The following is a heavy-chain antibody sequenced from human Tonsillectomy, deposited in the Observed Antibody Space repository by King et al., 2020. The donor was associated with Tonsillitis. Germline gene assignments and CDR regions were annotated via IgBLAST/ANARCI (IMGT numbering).Heavy chain of an antibody. CDR2: ISYDGRTK. CDR1: QFSFGDHG. D-gene: IGHD3-16*02. CDR3: AKALSVSYYFGMDV. J-gene: IGHJ6*02. Sequence: VQLVESGGGVVQPGRSLRLSCAASQFSFGDHGMHWVRQTPGKGLEWVAVISYDGRTKYYADSVRGRFTISRDNSNNTLFLEMNSLKTDDTAVYYCAKALSVSYYFGMDVWGPGTTVTVSS. V-gene: IGHV3-30*18.